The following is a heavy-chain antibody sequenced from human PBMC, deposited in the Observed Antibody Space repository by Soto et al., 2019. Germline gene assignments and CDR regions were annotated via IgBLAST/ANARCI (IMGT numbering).Heavy chain of an antibody. CDR1: GFTFSSHA. V-gene: IGHV3-23*01. CDR3: AKDYELPLY. J-gene: IGHJ4*02. Sequence: GGSLRLSCVASGFTFSSHAMSWIRQAPGKGLEWVSSINGRGSSTYYTDSVKGRFTISRDNSKNTLYLQMNSLSADDAAVYYCAKDYELPLYWGQGTRVTVSS. CDR2: INGRGSST. D-gene: IGHD1-7*01.